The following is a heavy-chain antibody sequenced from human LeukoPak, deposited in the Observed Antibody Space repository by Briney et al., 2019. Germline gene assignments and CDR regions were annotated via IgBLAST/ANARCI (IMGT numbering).Heavy chain of an antibody. CDR1: GGSFSGYY. CDR2: INHSGST. D-gene: IGHD3-10*01. J-gene: IGHJ4*02. CDR3: ARGMGQSH. Sequence: SETLSLTCAVYGGSFSGYYWSWIRQPPGEGLEWIGEINHSGSTNYNPSLKSRVTISVDTSKNQFSLKLSSVTAADTAVYYCARGMGQSHWGQGTLVTVSS. V-gene: IGHV4-34*01.